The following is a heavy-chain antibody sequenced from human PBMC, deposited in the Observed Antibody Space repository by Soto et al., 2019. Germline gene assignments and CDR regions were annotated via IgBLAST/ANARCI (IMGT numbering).Heavy chain of an antibody. D-gene: IGHD3-22*01. V-gene: IGHV1-24*01. CDR3: ATSPPGGPYYYDSSDAWY. CDR2: FDPEDGET. J-gene: IGHJ4*02. Sequence: QVQLVQSGAEVKKPGASVKVSCKVSRYTLTELSMHWVRQAPGKGLEWMGGFDPEDGETIYAQKFQGRVTMTEDTTTDTAYMELSSLRSEDTAVYYCATSPPGGPYYYDSSDAWYWGQGTLVTVSA. CDR1: RYTLTELS.